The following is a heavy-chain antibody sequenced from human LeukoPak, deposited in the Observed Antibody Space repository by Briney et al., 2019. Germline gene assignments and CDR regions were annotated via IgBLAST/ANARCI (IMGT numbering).Heavy chain of an antibody. CDR3: AKDSDYYDSSGYYWDAFDI. J-gene: IGHJ3*02. CDR2: INWNGGST. V-gene: IGHV3-20*04. Sequence: GGSLRLSCAASGFTFDDYGMSWVRQAPGKGLEWVSGINWNGGSTGYADSVKGRFTISRDNAKNSLYLQMNSLRAEDTAVYYCAKDSDYYDSSGYYWDAFDIWGQGTMVTVSS. D-gene: IGHD3-22*01. CDR1: GFTFDDYG.